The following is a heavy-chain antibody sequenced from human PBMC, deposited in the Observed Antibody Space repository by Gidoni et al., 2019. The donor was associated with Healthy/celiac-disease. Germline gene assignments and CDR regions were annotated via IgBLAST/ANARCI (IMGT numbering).Heavy chain of an antibody. D-gene: IGHD3-10*01. J-gene: IGHJ4*02. CDR2: IWYDGSNK. CDR1: GFTFSSYG. Sequence: QVQLVESGGGVVQPGRSLRLSCAASGFTFSSYGMHWVRQAPGKGLEWVAVIWYDGSNKYYADSVKGRFTISRDNSKNTLYLQMNSLRAEDTAVYYCARGNHVITMVRGLDYWGQGTLVTVSS. V-gene: IGHV3-33*01. CDR3: ARGNHVITMVRGLDY.